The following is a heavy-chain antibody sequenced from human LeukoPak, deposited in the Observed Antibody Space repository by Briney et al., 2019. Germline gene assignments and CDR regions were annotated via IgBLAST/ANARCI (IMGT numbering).Heavy chain of an antibody. CDR2: INHSGST. CDR3: ARGWASCYDY. Sequence: SETLSLTCAVYGGSFSGYYWSWIRQPPGKGLEWIGEINHSGSTNYNPSLKSRVTVSVDTSKNQFSLKLSSVTAADTAVYYCARGWASCYDYWGQGTLVTVSS. D-gene: IGHD2-2*01. V-gene: IGHV4-34*01. J-gene: IGHJ4*02. CDR1: GGSFSGYY.